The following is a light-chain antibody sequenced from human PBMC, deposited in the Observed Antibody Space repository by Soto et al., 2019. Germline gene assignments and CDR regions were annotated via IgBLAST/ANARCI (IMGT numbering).Light chain of an antibody. CDR3: QQYGSSTSD. V-gene: IGKV3-20*01. CDR2: GAS. J-gene: IGKJ5*01. CDR1: QNISRY. Sequence: DIVLTQSPATLSLSRGRRATLPCRASQNISRYLIWYQQKPGQAPRLIIYGASSRATGIPDRSSGSGSGTDFTLTISRLEHEDFAVYYCQQYGSSTSDFCQGTRLEIK.